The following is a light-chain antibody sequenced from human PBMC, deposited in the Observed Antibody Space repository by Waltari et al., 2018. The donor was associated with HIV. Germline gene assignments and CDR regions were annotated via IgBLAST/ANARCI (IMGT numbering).Light chain of an antibody. CDR1: SSDVGGYNY. CDR2: EVS. J-gene: IGLJ1*01. CDR3: CSYAGSNTYV. Sequence: QSALTQPRSASGSPGQSVTISCTGTSSDVGGYNYVSWYQQHPDKAPKLMIYEVSKRPSGVPDRFSGSKSGNTASLTISGLQAEDEADYYCCSYAGSNTYVFGTGTKVTVL. V-gene: IGLV2-11*01.